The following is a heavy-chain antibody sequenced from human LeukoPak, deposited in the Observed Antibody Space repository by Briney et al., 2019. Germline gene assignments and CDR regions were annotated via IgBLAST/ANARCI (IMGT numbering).Heavy chain of an antibody. D-gene: IGHD3-9*01. CDR3: ASLMYYDILTGYFPTFFDYYMDV. V-gene: IGHV1-69*05. CDR1: GGTFSSYA. J-gene: IGHJ6*03. CDR2: IIPIFGTA. Sequence: AASVKVSCKASGGTFSSYAISWVRQAPGQGLEWMGGIIPIFGTANYAQKFQGRVTITTDESTSTAYMELSSLRSEDTAVYYCASLMYYDILTGYFPTFFDYYMDVWAKGPRSPSP.